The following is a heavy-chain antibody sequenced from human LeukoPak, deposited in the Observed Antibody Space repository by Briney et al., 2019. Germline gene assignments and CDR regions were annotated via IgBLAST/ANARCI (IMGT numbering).Heavy chain of an antibody. CDR3: VKELYMDV. Sequence: GGSLRLSCAASGFTFSSYGMHWVRQAPGKGLEWAAFIQHDESNKYYVDSVKGRFTISRDNSKDMLYLHMYSLKTEDTAVYYCVKELYMDVWGKGTTVTVSS. CDR2: IQHDESNK. J-gene: IGHJ6*03. V-gene: IGHV3-30*02. CDR1: GFTFSSYG.